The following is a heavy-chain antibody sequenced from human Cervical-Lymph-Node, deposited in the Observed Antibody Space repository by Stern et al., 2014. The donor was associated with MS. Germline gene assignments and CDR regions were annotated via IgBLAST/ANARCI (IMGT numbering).Heavy chain of an antibody. V-gene: IGHV3-30-3*01. Sequence: VQLVESGGGVVQPGRSLRLSCEASGFIFRNYALHWVRQAPGKGLEWVAVISFDGSNKNFADSVKGRFTISRDNSNNTLFLQMNSLRLEDTAVYYCAKDRSMWTLHFDNWGQGTLVTVSS. CDR3: AKDRSMWTLHFDN. D-gene: IGHD2-21*01. CDR1: GFIFRNYA. CDR2: ISFDGSNK. J-gene: IGHJ4*02.